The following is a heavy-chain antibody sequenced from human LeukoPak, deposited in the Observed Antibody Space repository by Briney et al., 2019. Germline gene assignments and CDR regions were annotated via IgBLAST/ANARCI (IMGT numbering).Heavy chain of an antibody. V-gene: IGHV4-38-2*01. J-gene: IGHJ4*02. Sequence: PSETLSLTCAVSGYSISSDNYWVWIRHPPGKGLEWTGGIYHSGSTYYNPSLKSRVTMSVDTSKNQFSLKLSSVTAADTAVYYCARAPRDSSSSNYMRRFDYWGQGTLVTVSS. CDR3: ARAPRDSSSSNYMRRFDY. CDR2: IYHSGST. CDR1: GYSISSDNY. D-gene: IGHD3-22*01.